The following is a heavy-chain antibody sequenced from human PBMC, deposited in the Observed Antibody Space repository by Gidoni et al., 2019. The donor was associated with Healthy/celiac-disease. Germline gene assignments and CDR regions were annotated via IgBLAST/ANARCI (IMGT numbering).Heavy chain of an antibody. J-gene: IGHJ2*01. CDR2: IYSGGST. CDR1: GFTVSSNY. V-gene: IGHV3-66*02. CDR3: ARDRGPDSCSSTSCYTGEWYFDL. D-gene: IGHD2-2*02. Sequence: EVQLVESGGGLVQPGGSLRLSCAASGFTVSSNYMSWVRQAPGKGLEWVSVIYSGGSTYYADSVKGRFTISRDNSKNTLYLQMNSLRAEDTAVYYCARDRGPDSCSSTSCYTGEWYFDLWGRGTLVTVSS.